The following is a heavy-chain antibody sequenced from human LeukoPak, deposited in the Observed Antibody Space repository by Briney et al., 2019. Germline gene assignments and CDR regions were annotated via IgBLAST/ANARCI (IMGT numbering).Heavy chain of an antibody. V-gene: IGHV3-30*03. J-gene: IGHJ4*02. CDR1: GFTFSSYN. CDR3: ARDTVSGSYYPSFDY. Sequence: GGSLRLSCAASGFTFSSYNMNWVRQAPGKGLEWVAVISYDGSNKYYADSVKGRFTISRDNSKNTLYLQMNSLRAEDTAVYYCARDTVSGSYYPSFDYWGQGTPVTVSS. D-gene: IGHD1-26*01. CDR2: ISYDGSNK.